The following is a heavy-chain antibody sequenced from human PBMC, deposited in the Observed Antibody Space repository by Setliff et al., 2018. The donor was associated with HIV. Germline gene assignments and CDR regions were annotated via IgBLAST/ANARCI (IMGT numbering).Heavy chain of an antibody. V-gene: IGHV7-4-1*02. J-gene: IGHJ2*01. CDR1: GYTFTNYI. D-gene: IGHD2-2*01. CDR3: ARVGCSSTTCPWARYFDL. Sequence: ASVKVSCKASGYTFTNYIMNWVRQAPGQGLEWMGWINTNTGNPTYAQGFTGRFVFSLDTSVSTAYLQISSLKAEDTAVYYCARVGCSSTTCPWARYFDLWGRGTLVTVSS. CDR2: INTNTGNP.